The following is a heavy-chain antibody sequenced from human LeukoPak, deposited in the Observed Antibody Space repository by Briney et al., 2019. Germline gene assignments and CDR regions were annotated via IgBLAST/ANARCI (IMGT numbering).Heavy chain of an antibody. D-gene: IGHD6-13*01. CDR3: ARMYSSSWYYYYYGMDV. J-gene: IGHJ6*02. Sequence: GGSLRLSCAASGFTVSSNYMSWVRQAPGKGLEWVSVIYSGGSTYYADSVKGRFIISRDNSKNTLYLQMNSLRAEDTAVYYCARMYSSSWYYYYYGMDVWGQGTTVTVSS. CDR2: IYSGGST. V-gene: IGHV3-53*01. CDR1: GFTVSSNY.